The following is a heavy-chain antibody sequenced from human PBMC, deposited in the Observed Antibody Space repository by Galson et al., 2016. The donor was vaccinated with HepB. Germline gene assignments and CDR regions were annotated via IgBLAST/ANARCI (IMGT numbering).Heavy chain of an antibody. D-gene: IGHD3-10*01. J-gene: IGHJ4*02. CDR3: ARGAGAGY. CDR1: GFTFSNHW. CDR2: IKQDGGEK. V-gene: IGHV3-7*03. Sequence: SLRLSCAASGFTFSNHWMTWVRQAPGKGLELVANIKQDGGEKYYVDSVKGRFTISRDNAKNSLYLQMSNLRAEDTAVYYCARGAGAGYWGQGTLVTVSS.